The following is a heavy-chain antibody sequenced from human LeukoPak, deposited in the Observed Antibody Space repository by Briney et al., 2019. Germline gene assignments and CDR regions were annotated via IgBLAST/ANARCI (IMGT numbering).Heavy chain of an antibody. CDR2: VSGTGVKT. Sequence: GGSLRLSCAASGFTFSNHAMNWVRQAPGKGLEWVSGVSGTGVKTHYADSVKGRFTISRDNSKTTLYLQINSLRADDTAVYYCAKAGGSGSYFYYYIDVWGKGTTVTVSS. D-gene: IGHD3-10*01. CDR1: GFTFSNHA. CDR3: AKAGGSGSYFYYYIDV. J-gene: IGHJ6*03. V-gene: IGHV3-23*01.